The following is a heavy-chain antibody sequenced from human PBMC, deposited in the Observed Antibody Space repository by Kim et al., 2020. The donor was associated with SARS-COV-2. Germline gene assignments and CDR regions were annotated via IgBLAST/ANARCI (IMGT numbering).Heavy chain of an antibody. CDR1: GFTFSSYA. V-gene: IGHV3-64D*09. J-gene: IGHJ4*02. D-gene: IGHD6-19*01. CDR2: ISSNGGST. Sequence: GGSLRLSCSASGFTFSSYAMHWVRQAPGKGLEYVSAISSNGGSTYYADSVKGRFTISRDNSKNTLYLQMSSLRAEDTAVYYCVKYSSGWYGDYWGQGTLVTVSS. CDR3: VKYSSGWYGDY.